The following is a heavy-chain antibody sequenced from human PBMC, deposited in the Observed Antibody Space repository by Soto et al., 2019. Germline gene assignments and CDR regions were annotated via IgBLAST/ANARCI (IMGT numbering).Heavy chain of an antibody. Sequence: GGSLRLSCAASGFTFSSYWMHWVRQAPGKGLVWVSRINSDGSSTSYADSVKGRFTISRHNAKNTLYLQMNSLRAEDTAVYYCAREAYDILTGYNWFDPWGQGTLVTVSS. J-gene: IGHJ5*02. CDR1: GFTFSSYW. D-gene: IGHD3-9*01. CDR2: INSDGSST. V-gene: IGHV3-74*01. CDR3: AREAYDILTGYNWFDP.